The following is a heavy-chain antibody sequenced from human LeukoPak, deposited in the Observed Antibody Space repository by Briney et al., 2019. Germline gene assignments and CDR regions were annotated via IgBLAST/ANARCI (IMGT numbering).Heavy chain of an antibody. J-gene: IGHJ4*02. CDR3: TTVGYYDSSAPY. CDR2: IKNKADGGTT. CDR1: GFTFSSYW. Sequence: GGSLRLSCAASGFTFSSYWVTWVRQAPGKGLEWVGRIKNKADGGTTDLAAPVKGRFTISRDDSKTTMYLQMNSLKTEDTAVYYCTTVGYYDSSAPYWGQGTLVAVSS. D-gene: IGHD3-22*01. V-gene: IGHV3-15*01.